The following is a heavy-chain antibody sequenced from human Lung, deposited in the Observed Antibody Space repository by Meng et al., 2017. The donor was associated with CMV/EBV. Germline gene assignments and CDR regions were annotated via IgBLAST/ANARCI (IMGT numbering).Heavy chain of an antibody. Sequence: QGPQQGSGPGLVNPSMTLSCTSTVAAGSISGGDYYWTWIRQPPGKGLEWIGYIYYTGNTYYNPSLKSRVTMSVDTSKNQFSLKLSSVTAADTAVYYCARDFGSSWYPNWFDPWGQGTLVTVSS. J-gene: IGHJ5*02. CDR1: AGSISGGDYY. V-gene: IGHV4-30-4*08. CDR3: ARDFGSSWYPNWFDP. CDR2: IYYTGNT. D-gene: IGHD6-13*01.